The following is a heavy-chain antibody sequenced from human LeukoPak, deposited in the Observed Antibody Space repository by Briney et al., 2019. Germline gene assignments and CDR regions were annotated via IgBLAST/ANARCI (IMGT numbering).Heavy chain of an antibody. Sequence: SVKVSCKASGGTFSSYAISWVRQAPGQGLEWMGRIILILGIANYAQKFQGRVTITADKSTSTAYMELSSLRSEDTAVYYCASGRGRLTYYYYYGMDVWGQGTTVTVSS. J-gene: IGHJ6*02. V-gene: IGHV1-69*04. CDR1: GGTFSSYA. CDR2: IILILGIA. CDR3: ASGRGRLTYYYYYGMDV. D-gene: IGHD4/OR15-4a*01.